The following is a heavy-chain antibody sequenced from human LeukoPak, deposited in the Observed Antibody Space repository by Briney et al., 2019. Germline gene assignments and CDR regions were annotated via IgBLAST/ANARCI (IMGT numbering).Heavy chain of an antibody. CDR1: GFTFSSYA. CDR3: AKYPPIAAAPFDY. D-gene: IGHD6-13*01. Sequence: GGSLRPSCAASGFTFSSYAMTWVRQAPGKGLEWVSSISGSGGNTFYADSVKGRFTISRDSSKNTLYLQMNSLTVEDTAVYYCAKYPPIAAAPFDYWGQGTLVTVSS. J-gene: IGHJ4*02. V-gene: IGHV3-23*01. CDR2: ISGSGGNT.